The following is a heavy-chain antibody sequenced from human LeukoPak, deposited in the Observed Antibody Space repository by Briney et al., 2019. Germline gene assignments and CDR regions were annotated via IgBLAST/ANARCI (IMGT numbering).Heavy chain of an antibody. CDR3: ARAYSGSYDY. V-gene: IGHV4-59*01. D-gene: IGHD1-26*01. Sequence: SETLSLTCTISGGSISSYYWSWIRQPPGKGLEWIGYIYYSGSTNYNPSLKSRVTISVDTSKNQFSLKLSSVTAADTAVYYCARAYSGSYDYWGQGTLVTVSS. CDR2: IYYSGST. J-gene: IGHJ4*02. CDR1: GGSISSYY.